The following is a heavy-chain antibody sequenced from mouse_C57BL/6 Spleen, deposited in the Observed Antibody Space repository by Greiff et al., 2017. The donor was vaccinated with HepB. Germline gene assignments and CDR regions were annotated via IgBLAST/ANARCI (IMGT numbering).Heavy chain of an antibody. Sequence: EVQLQQSGAELVRPGASVKLSCTASGFNIKDDYMHWVKQRPEQGLEWIGWIDPENGDTEYASKFQGTATITADTSSNTAYLQLSSLKSEDTAVYYCTTGYYFDYWGQGATLTVAS. CDR1: GFNIKDDY. CDR2: IDPENGDT. J-gene: IGHJ2*01. V-gene: IGHV14-4*01. CDR3: TTGYYFDY.